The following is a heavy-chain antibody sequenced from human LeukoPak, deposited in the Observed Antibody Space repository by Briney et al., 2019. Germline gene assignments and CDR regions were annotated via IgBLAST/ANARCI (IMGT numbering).Heavy chain of an antibody. J-gene: IGHJ4*02. CDR2: INHSGST. CDR3: ARPRGRAAAGHFDY. D-gene: IGHD6-13*01. V-gene: IGHV4-34*01. CDR1: GGSFSGYY. Sequence: SETLSLTCAVYGGSFSGYYWSWIRQPPGKGLEWIGEINHSGSTNYNPSLTSRVTISVDTSKNKFSLKLSSVTAADTAVYYCARPRGRAAAGHFDYWGQGSLVTVSS.